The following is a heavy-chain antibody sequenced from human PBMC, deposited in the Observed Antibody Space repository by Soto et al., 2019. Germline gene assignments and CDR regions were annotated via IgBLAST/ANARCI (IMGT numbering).Heavy chain of an antibody. CDR3: ARDRPLTMVRGVLPGHDY. CDR2: ISSSSSYI. J-gene: IGHJ4*02. D-gene: IGHD3-10*01. CDR1: GFTFSSYS. Sequence: GGSLRLSCAASGFTFSSYSMNWVRQAPGKGLEWVSSISSSSSYIYYADSVKGRFTISRDNAKNSLYLQMNSLRAEDTAVYYCARDRPLTMVRGVLPGHDYWGQGTLVTVSS. V-gene: IGHV3-21*01.